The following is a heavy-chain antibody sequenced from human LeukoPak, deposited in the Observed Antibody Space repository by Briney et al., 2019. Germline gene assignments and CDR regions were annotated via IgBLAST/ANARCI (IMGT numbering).Heavy chain of an antibody. D-gene: IGHD3-22*01. V-gene: IGHV1-18*01. Sequence: ASVKVSCKASGDTFTSYGLSWGRQAPGQGLECMGWISAYIVDTNHTQKLQGRVTMTPDTSTSTAHMELRSVRSDDTAVYYCARDQGGYYYDSSGRPVGDAFDIWGQGTMVTVSS. CDR2: ISAYIVDT. CDR1: GDTFTSYG. J-gene: IGHJ3*02. CDR3: ARDQGGYYYDSSGRPVGDAFDI.